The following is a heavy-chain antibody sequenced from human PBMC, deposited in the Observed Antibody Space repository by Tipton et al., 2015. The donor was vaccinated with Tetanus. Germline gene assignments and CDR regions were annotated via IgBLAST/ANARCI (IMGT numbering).Heavy chain of an antibody. D-gene: IGHD3-22*01. V-gene: IGHV6-1*01. CDR1: GDSVSSNSAA. CDR2: TYYRSKWYN. Sequence: LVKPTQTLSLTCAISGDSVSSNSAAWNWIRQSPSRGLEWLGRTYYRSKWYNDYAVSVKSRITINPDTSKNQFSLQLNSVTPEDTAVYYCARGSGYDSSGYFGGSVFGMDVWGQGTTVTVSS. CDR3: ARGSGYDSSGYFGGSVFGMDV. J-gene: IGHJ6*02.